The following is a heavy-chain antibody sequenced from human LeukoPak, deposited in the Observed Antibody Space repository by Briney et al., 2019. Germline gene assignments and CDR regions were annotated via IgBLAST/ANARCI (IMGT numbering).Heavy chain of an antibody. V-gene: IGHV4-39*01. Sequence: SDTLSLTCSVSGGSISSIGHYWGWIRQPPGKGLEWTGSIYNSVRSAYNPSLKSRVTISADTSNNQFSLKLSSVSATDTAIYYCANYLTGTMRDSWGQGTLVTVSS. D-gene: IGHD4-17*01. CDR3: ANYLTGTMRDS. CDR2: IYNSVRS. J-gene: IGHJ4*02. CDR1: GGSISSIGHY.